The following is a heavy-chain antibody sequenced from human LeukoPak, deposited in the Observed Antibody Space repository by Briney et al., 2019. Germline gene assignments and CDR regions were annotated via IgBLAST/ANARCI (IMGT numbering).Heavy chain of an antibody. CDR3: ATLRDGYNAPFDY. V-gene: IGHV3-21*01. D-gene: IGHD5-24*01. Sequence: GGSLRLSCAASAFTFSSYSMNWVRQAPGKGLEWVSCISSSSGYIYYADSVKGRFTISRDNAKKSLFLQMNSLRAEDTAVYYCATLRDGYNAPFDYWGQGTLVTVSS. CDR1: AFTFSSYS. CDR2: ISSSSGYI. J-gene: IGHJ4*02.